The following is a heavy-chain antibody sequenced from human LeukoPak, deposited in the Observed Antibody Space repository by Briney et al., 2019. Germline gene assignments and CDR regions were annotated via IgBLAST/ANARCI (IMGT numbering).Heavy chain of an antibody. Sequence: GGSLRLSCAASGFTFSSYWMSWVRQAPGKVLEWVANIKQDGSEKYYVDSVKGRFTISRDNAKNSLYLQMNSLRAEDTAVYYCARGLAYYYDSSGYYSWGQGTLVTVSS. V-gene: IGHV3-7*01. CDR2: IKQDGSEK. CDR3: ARGLAYYYDSSGYYS. J-gene: IGHJ4*02. D-gene: IGHD3-22*01. CDR1: GFTFSSYW.